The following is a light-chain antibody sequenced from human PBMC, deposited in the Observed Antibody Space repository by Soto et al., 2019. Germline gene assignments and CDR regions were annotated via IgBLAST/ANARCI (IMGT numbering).Light chain of an antibody. CDR3: QSYDNSLGGSV. V-gene: IGLV1-40*01. CDR1: SSNIGAGYD. Sequence: QSVLTQAPSVSGAPGQRVTISCTGSSSNIGAGYDVSWYQQVPGTAPKLLIYGNKNRPSGVPDRFSGSKSATSGSLAITGLQPEDEADYYCQSYDNSLGGSVFGGGTQVTVL. J-gene: IGLJ3*02. CDR2: GNK.